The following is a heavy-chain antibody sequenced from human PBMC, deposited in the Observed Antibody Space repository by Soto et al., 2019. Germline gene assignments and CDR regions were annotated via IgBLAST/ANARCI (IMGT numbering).Heavy chain of an antibody. D-gene: IGHD3-10*01. Sequence: VQLVQSGAEVKKPGSSVKVSCKASGGTFSSYTISWVRQAPGQGLEWMGRIIPILGIANYAQKFQGRVTITADKSTSTAYMELSSLRSEDTAVYYCASRTYAINMVRGETEDLDYWGQGTLVTVSS. J-gene: IGHJ4*02. CDR2: IIPILGIA. CDR1: GGTFSSYT. V-gene: IGHV1-69*02. CDR3: ASRTYAINMVRGETEDLDY.